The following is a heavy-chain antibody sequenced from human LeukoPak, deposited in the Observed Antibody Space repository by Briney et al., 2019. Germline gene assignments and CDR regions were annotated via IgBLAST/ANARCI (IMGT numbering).Heavy chain of an antibody. CDR3: ARDNVWLRFCDY. CDR1: GGSISSGRYY. D-gene: IGHD5-12*01. CDR2: IYTRGST. Sequence: KTSQTLSLTCNVSGGSISSGRYYWSWIRQPAGKGLEWIGRIYTRGSTNYNPSLKSRVTISVDTSKNQFSLKLSSVTAADTAVYYCARDNVWLRFCDYWGQGTLVTVSS. J-gene: IGHJ4*02. V-gene: IGHV4-61*02.